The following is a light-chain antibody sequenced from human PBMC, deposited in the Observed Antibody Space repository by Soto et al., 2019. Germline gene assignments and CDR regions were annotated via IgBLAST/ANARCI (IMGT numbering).Light chain of an antibody. Sequence: EIVLTQSPGTLSLSPGERATLSCRASQSVSSSYLACYQQTPGEAPRLLIYGASSRATGLPDRFSGSGSGADFTLTISRLEAEDFAVYYCQQYGSSPGTFGQGTKVDIK. CDR1: QSVSSSY. CDR3: QQYGSSPGT. J-gene: IGKJ1*01. V-gene: IGKV3-20*01. CDR2: GAS.